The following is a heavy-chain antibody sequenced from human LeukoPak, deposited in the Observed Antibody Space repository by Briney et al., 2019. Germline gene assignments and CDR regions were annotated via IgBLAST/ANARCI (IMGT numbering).Heavy chain of an antibody. Sequence: ASVKVSCKASAYTFTGYYMHWVRQAPGQGLEWMGWINPNSGGTNYAQKFQGRVTMTRDTSISTAYMELSRLRSDDTAVYYCARVRDCSGGSCYHHFDYWGQGTLVTVSS. CDR2: INPNSGGT. V-gene: IGHV1-2*02. CDR1: AYTFTGYY. CDR3: ARVRDCSGGSCYHHFDY. J-gene: IGHJ4*02. D-gene: IGHD2-15*01.